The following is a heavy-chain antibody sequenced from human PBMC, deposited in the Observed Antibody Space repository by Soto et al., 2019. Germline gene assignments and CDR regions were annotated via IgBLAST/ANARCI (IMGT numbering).Heavy chain of an antibody. CDR2: INPNSGGT. D-gene: IGHD3-16*01. Sequence: QVQLVQSGAEVKKPGASVKVSCKASGYTFTGYYMHWVRQAPGQGLEWMGWINPNSGGTNYAQKFQGWVTMTRDTSISTGYMALIRLRSDETAVYYCARDGGDSRGNWFDPWGQGTLVTVSS. J-gene: IGHJ5*02. CDR3: ARDGGDSRGNWFDP. V-gene: IGHV1-2*04. CDR1: GYTFTGYY.